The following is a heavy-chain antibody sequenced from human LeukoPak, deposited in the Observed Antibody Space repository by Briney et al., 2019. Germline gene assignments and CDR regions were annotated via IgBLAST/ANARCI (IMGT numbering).Heavy chain of an antibody. V-gene: IGHV6-1*01. CDR1: GDSVSSNSAA. CDR2: TYYRSKWYN. Sequence: SQTLLLTCAISGDSVSSNSAAWNWIRQSPSRGLEWLGRTYYRSKWYNDYAVSVKSRITINPDTSKNQFSLQLNSVTPEDTAVYYCARAQFSGIAAAGTFSYWGQGTLVTVSS. CDR3: ARAQFSGIAAAGTFSY. J-gene: IGHJ4*02. D-gene: IGHD6-13*01.